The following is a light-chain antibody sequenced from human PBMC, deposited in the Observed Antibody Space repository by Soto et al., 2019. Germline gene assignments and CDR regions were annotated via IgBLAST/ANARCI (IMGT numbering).Light chain of an antibody. CDR3: SAYTSSGSLYV. CDR1: SSDVGGYNY. V-gene: IGLV2-14*03. CDR2: DVS. J-gene: IGLJ1*01. Sequence: QSALTQPASVSGSPGQSITISCTGTSSDVGGYNYVSWYLHHPGKAPKLMIYDVSNRPSGVSNRFSGSKSGNTASLTISGLQAEDEAEYYCSAYTSSGSLYVFRTGTKLTVL.